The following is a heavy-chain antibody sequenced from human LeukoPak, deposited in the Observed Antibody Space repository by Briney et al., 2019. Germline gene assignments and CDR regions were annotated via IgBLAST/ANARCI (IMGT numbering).Heavy chain of an antibody. V-gene: IGHV4-34*01. CDR1: VGSFSGYY. CDR3: ARGVVIAPQTFDY. D-gene: IGHD2-21*01. J-gene: IGHJ4*02. Sequence: SETLSLTCAVYVGSFSGYYWSWIRQPPGKGLEWIGEIHHSGSTNYNPSLKSRVTISVDTSKNQFSLKLSSVTAADTAVYYCARGVVIAPQTFDYWGQGTLVTVSS. CDR2: IHHSGST.